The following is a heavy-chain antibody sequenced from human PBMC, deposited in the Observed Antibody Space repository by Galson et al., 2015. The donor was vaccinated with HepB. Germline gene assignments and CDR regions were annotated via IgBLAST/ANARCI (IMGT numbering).Heavy chain of an antibody. Sequence: SLRLSCAASGFAFSSYVMTWVRQAPGKGLEWVSTISSGGSIYYADSVKGRFTTSRDNSKNTLYLQMNSLRAEDTAVYYCSSSWDFDYWGQGTLVTVSS. CDR2: ISSGGSI. D-gene: IGHD6-13*01. CDR3: SSSWDFDY. V-gene: IGHV3-23*01. J-gene: IGHJ4*02. CDR1: GFAFSSYV.